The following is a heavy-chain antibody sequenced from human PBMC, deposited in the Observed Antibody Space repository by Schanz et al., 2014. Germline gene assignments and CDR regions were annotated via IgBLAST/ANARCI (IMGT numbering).Heavy chain of an antibody. CDR2: IKSKTDGGTR. D-gene: IGHD3-10*01. CDR1: GFTFSTHA. V-gene: IGHV3-15*01. CDR3: TADLWFGAVWGVW. Sequence: EMQLLESGGGLIQPGGSLRLSCAASGFTFSTHAMSWVRQAPGKGLEWVARIKSKTDGGTRDYAAPVKGRFTISTDDSKNTVYLQMNSLQTEDTPVYYCTADLWFGAVWGVWWGQGTLVTVSS. J-gene: IGHJ4*02.